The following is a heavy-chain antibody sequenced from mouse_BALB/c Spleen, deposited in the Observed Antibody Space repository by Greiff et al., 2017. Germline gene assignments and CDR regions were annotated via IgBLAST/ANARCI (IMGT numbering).Heavy chain of an antibody. J-gene: IGHJ1*01. V-gene: IGHV5-6-4*01. CDR2: ISSGGSYT. CDR1: GFTFSSYT. CDR3: TRDLRGGYFDV. Sequence: EVQRVESGGGLVKPGGSLKLSCAASGFTFSSYTMSWVRQTPEKRLEWVATISSGGSYTYYPDSVKGRFTISRDNAKNTLYLQMSSLKSEDTAMYYCTRDLRGGYFDVWGAGTTVTVSS.